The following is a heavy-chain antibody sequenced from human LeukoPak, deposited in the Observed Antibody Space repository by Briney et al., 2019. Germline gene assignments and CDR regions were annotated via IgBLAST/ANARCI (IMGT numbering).Heavy chain of an antibody. CDR3: AKRGAHCSGGGCYLDY. CDR1: RFSFSTYA. J-gene: IGHJ4*02. CDR2: ISSSGDNT. D-gene: IGHD6-19*01. V-gene: IGHV3-23*01. Sequence: GGSLRLSCAASRFSFSTYAMNWVRQAPGRGLEWVSTISSSGDNTFHAESVRGRFTICRDNSKSTLYLQMNSLRSEDTAVYFCAKRGAHCSGGGCYLDYWGQGTLVTVSS.